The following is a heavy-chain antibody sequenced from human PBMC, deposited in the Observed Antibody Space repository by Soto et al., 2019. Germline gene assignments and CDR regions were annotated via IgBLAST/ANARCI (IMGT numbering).Heavy chain of an antibody. CDR1: GYTFTSYG. J-gene: IGHJ5*02. Sequence: VKVSCKASGYTFTSYGISWVRQAPGQGLEWMGWISAYNGNTNYAQKLQGRVTMTTDTSTSTAYMELRSLRSDDTAVYYCARDSTEYSSSSWFDPWGQGTLVTVSS. D-gene: IGHD6-6*01. CDR3: ARDSTEYSSSSWFDP. V-gene: IGHV1-18*04. CDR2: ISAYNGNT.